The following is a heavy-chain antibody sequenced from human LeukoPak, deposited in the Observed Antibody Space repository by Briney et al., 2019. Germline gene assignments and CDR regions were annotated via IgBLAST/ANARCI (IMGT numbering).Heavy chain of an antibody. J-gene: IGHJ4*02. V-gene: IGHV4-34*01. CDR3: ARGGEWLFHYYFDY. CDR1: GGSFSGYY. CDR2: INHSGST. D-gene: IGHD3-3*01. Sequence: PSETLSLTCAVYGGSFSGYYWSWIRQPPGKGLEWIGEINHSGSTNYNSSLKSRVTISVDTSKNQFSLKLSSVTAADTAVYYCARGGEWLFHYYFDYWGQGTLVTVSS.